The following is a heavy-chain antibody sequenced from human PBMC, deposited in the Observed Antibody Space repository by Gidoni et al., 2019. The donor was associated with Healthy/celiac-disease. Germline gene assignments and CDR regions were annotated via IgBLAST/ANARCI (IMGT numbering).Heavy chain of an antibody. J-gene: IGHJ4*02. CDR2: IKHSGST. V-gene: IGHV4-34*01. D-gene: IGHD6-6*01. Sequence: QVQLQQWGAGLLKPSETLSLTCAVYGGSFSGYYWSWIRQPPGKGLEWIGEIKHSGSTNYNPSLKSRVTISVDTSKNQFSLKLSSVTAADTAVYYCARGPRGAARSEYWGQGTLVTVSS. CDR3: ARGPRGAARSEY. CDR1: GGSFSGYY.